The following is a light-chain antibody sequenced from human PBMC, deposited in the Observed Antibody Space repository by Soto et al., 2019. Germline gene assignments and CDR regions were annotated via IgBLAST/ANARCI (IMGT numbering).Light chain of an antibody. CDR3: CSYAGSSTWV. J-gene: IGLJ3*02. CDR2: EGS. CDR1: SSDVGSYNL. Sequence: QSALTQPDSVSGSPGQSITISCTGTSSDVGSYNLVSWYQQQPGKAPKLIIYEGSKRPSGVSKRFSGSRSGNTASLTISGVQAEGEADGYGCSYAGSSTWVLGGGTKRTVL. V-gene: IGLV2-23*01.